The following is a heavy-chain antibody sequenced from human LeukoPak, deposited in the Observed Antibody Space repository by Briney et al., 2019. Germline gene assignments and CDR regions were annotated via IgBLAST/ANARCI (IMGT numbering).Heavy chain of an antibody. Sequence: PSETLSLTCTVSGGSVTDYYWSWIRQPPGKGLEWIGYIYYSGSTNYNPSLKSRVTISVDASKNQFSLKLSSVTAADTAVYYCARVRSMYYYYMDVWGKGTTVTVSS. V-gene: IGHV4-59*02. CDR2: IYYSGST. J-gene: IGHJ6*03. CDR1: GGSVTDYY. CDR3: ARVRSMYYYYMDV. D-gene: IGHD6-6*01.